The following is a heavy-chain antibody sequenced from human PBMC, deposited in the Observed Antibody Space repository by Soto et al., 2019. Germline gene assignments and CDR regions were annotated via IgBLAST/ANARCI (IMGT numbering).Heavy chain of an antibody. CDR3: AKARSAWYTSGPWVDHFYPMDV. CDR1: GFTFSSYA. J-gene: IGHJ6*02. V-gene: IGHV3-23*01. Sequence: PGGSLRLSCAASGFTFSSYAMSWVRQAPGKGLEWVSLITGSGVSTYYADSVKGRLTISRDNSKNTLYLQMNSLRAEDTAVYYCAKARSAWYTSGPWVDHFYPMDVWGQGTTVTVSS. CDR2: ITGSGVST. D-gene: IGHD6-19*01.